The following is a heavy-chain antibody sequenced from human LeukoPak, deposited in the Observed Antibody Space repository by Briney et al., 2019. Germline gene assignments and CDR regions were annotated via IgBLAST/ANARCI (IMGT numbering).Heavy chain of an antibody. CDR2: ISWNGGST. CDR1: GFTFDNYA. D-gene: IGHD3-10*01. J-gene: IGHJ4*02. Sequence: GGCLIHSCAAYGFTFDNYAMAWVRQAPGKGLGWVSLISWNGGSTYYADSVKGRFTISRDNSKNSLYLQMNSLRAEDTALYYCAKDMAAYYYASGNIDYWGQGTLVTVSS. CDR3: AKDMAAYYYASGNIDY. V-gene: IGHV3-43D*03.